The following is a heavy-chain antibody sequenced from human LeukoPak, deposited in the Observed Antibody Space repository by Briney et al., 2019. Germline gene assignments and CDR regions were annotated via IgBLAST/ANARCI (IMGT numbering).Heavy chain of an antibody. J-gene: IGHJ4*02. V-gene: IGHV5-51*01. CDR2: IYPGDSDT. CDR3: ARQGFDILTGYYKEGDY. CDR1: GYSFTSYW. D-gene: IGHD3-9*01. Sequence: ESLKISCKGSGYSFTSYWIGWVRQMPGKGLEWMGIIYPGDSDTRYSPSFQGQVTISADKSISTAYLQWSSLKASDTAMYYCARQGFDILTGYYKEGDYWGQGTLVTVSS.